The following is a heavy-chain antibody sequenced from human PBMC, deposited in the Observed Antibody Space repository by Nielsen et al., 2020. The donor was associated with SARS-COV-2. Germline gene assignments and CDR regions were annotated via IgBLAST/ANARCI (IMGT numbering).Heavy chain of an antibody. Sequence: GESLKISCAASGFTFSNFGMLWVRQAPGKGVEWVATTWNDGSSKYYPDSVRGRFTISRDISKNILYLQMDNLRAEDTAVYYCARGGVAAGIRGSDYWGQGTLVTVSS. D-gene: IGHD6-13*01. J-gene: IGHJ4*02. CDR3: ARGGVAAGIRGSDY. V-gene: IGHV3-33*08. CDR2: TWNDGSSK. CDR1: GFTFSNFG.